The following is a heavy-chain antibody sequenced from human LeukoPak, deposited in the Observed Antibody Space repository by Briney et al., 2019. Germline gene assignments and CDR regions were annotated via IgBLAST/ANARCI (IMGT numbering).Heavy chain of an antibody. CDR1: GFTFSSYW. CDR2: IKQDGSEK. CDR3: ARCDGRVPVAAYYYYGMDV. J-gene: IGHJ6*04. V-gene: IGHV3-7*03. Sequence: PGGSLRLSCAASGFTFSSYWMSWVRQAPGKGLEWVANIKQDGSEKYYVDSVKGRFTISRDNAKNSLYLQMNSLRAEDTAVYYCARCDGRVPVAAYYYYGMDVWGKGTTVTVSS. D-gene: IGHD2-15*01.